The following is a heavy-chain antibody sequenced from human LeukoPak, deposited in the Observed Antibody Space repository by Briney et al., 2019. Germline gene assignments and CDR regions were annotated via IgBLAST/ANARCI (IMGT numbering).Heavy chain of an antibody. Sequence: SETLSLTCTVSGGSISSYYWSWIRQPPGKGLEWIGTIYHSGSTYYNPSLKSRVTISVDTSKNQFSLKLNSVTAADTAVYYCARIYSSSWFLNWFDPWGQGTLVTVSS. D-gene: IGHD6-13*01. J-gene: IGHJ5*02. CDR3: ARIYSSSWFLNWFDP. CDR1: GGSISSYY. CDR2: IYHSGST. V-gene: IGHV4-59*08.